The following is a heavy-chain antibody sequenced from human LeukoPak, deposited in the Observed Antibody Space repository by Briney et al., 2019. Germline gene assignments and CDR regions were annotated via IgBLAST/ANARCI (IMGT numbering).Heavy chain of an antibody. CDR1: GSTFSSYA. CDR2: ISGSGGGT. Sequence: GGSLRLSCAASGSTFSSYAMSWVRQAPGKGLKWVSAISGSGGGTSYADSVKGRFTISRDNSKNTLSLQMNSLRAEDTAVYYCAKDAYTSSWYRFDPWGQGTLVTVSS. J-gene: IGHJ5*02. D-gene: IGHD6-13*01. V-gene: IGHV3-23*01. CDR3: AKDAYTSSWYRFDP.